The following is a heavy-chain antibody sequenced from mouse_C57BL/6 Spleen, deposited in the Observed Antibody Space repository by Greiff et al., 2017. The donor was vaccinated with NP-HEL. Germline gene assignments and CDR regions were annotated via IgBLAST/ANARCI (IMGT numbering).Heavy chain of an antibody. Sequence: DVMLVESGGGLVKPGGSLKLSCAASGFTFSSYAMSWVRQTPEKRLEWVATISDGGSYTYYPDNVKGRFTISRDNAKNNLYLQMSHLKSEDTAMYYCARDSAEGAMDYWGQGTSVTVSS. V-gene: IGHV5-4*01. CDR2: ISDGGSYT. J-gene: IGHJ4*01. CDR3: ARDSAEGAMDY. CDR1: GFTFSSYA.